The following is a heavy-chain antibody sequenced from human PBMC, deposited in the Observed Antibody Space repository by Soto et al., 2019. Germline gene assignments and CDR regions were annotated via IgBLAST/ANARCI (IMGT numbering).Heavy chain of an antibody. CDR1: GFSLSTSGVG. CDR3: SRMMGSGLFGMDV. V-gene: IGHV2-5*01. J-gene: IGHJ6*02. CDR2: IFSNDDK. D-gene: IGHD3-10*01. Sequence: QITLKESGPTLMKPTQTLTLTCAFSGFSLSTSGVGVGCIRQPPGKALEWLALIFSNDDKRYSPSLMSRLTSTEDTSKNQVVLTMTDIDPVDTATYYCSRMMGSGLFGMDVWGQGTTVTVSS.